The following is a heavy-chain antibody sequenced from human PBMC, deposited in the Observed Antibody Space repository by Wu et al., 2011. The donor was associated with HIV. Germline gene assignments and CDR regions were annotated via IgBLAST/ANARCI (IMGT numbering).Heavy chain of an antibody. CDR3: ARGRGLYWYFDL. CDR2: MNPDSGTT. J-gene: IGHJ2*01. D-gene: IGHD3-10*01. Sequence: QVQLVQSGAEVKQPGASVKVSCKAFGYTFTGYYINWVRQAAGQGLEWVGWMNPDSGTTGFAQKFQGRVTLTRDTSMSTAYMELSGLRSEDTAVYSCARGRGLYWYFDLWGRGTLVTVSS. CDR1: GYTFTGYY. V-gene: IGHV1-8*02.